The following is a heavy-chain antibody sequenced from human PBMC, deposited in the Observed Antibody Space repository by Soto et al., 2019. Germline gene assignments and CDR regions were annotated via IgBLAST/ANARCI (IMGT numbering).Heavy chain of an antibody. V-gene: IGHV3-48*02. CDR1: GLTFSTYG. J-gene: IGHJ5*02. Sequence: EVQLVASGGGLVQPGGSLSLSCAASGLTFSTYGMNWVRQAPGKGLEWVSYIGSGGATIYYTDSVKGRFTISRDNAENSLYLQMNSLRDEDTAVYYCAQGRNNWFDPWGQGTLVTVSS. CDR2: IGSGGATI. CDR3: AQGRNNWFDP.